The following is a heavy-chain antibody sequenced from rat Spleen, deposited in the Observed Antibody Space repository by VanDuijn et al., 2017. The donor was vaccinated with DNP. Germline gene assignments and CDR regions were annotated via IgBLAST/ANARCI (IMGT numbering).Heavy chain of an antibody. J-gene: IGHJ4*01. CDR1: GFSLTSYH. Sequence: EVQLQESGPGLVQPSQTLSLTCSVSGFSLTSYHVHWVRQAPKKGLEWVATISTSGSRTYYPDSVKGRFTISRDNAKSSQYLQMNSLRSEDTATYYCLKHLDAWGQGTSVTVSS. CDR3: LKHLDA. CDR2: ISTSGSRT. V-gene: IGHV5-46*01.